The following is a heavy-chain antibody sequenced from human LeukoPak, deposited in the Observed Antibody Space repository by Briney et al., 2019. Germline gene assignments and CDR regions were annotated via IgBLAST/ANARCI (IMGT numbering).Heavy chain of an antibody. CDR3: ARVGVDDYDSSGSFDY. D-gene: IGHD3-22*01. Sequence: ASEPLSLTCTVSGGSISSYYWSWIRQPAGKGLEWIGRIYTSGSTNYNPSLKSRVTMSVDTSKNQFSLKLSSVTAADTAVYYCARVGVDDYDSSGSFDYWGQGTLVTVSS. V-gene: IGHV4-4*07. CDR2: IYTSGST. CDR1: GGSISSYY. J-gene: IGHJ4*02.